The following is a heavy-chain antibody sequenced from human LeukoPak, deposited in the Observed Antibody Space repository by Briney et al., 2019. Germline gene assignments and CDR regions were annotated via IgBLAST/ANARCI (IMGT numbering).Heavy chain of an antibody. CDR3: ARGGYDYSQPAFDI. V-gene: IGHV3-21*01. D-gene: IGHD5-12*01. Sequence: GGSLRLSCAASGFTSSSYSMNWVRQAPGKGLEWVSSISSSSSYIYYADSVKGRFTISRDNAKNSLYLQMNSLRAEDTAVYYCARGGYDYSQPAFDIWGQGTMVTVSS. CDR1: GFTSSSYS. J-gene: IGHJ3*02. CDR2: ISSSSSYI.